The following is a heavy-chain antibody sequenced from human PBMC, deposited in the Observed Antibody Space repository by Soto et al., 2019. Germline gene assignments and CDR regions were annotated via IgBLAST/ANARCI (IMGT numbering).Heavy chain of an antibody. J-gene: IGHJ4*02. V-gene: IGHV3-23*01. CDR3: ANFTLYAYGYDDDY. CDR1: GFTFSRYA. CDR2: ISGNGGTT. Sequence: GGSLRLSCVGSGFTFSRYAMSWVRQAPGKGLEWVSTISGNGGTTYHADSVKGRFTISRDNSKSTLNLQMNSLRAEDTAVYYCANFTLYAYGYDDDYWGQGTLVTVSS. D-gene: IGHD2-2*01.